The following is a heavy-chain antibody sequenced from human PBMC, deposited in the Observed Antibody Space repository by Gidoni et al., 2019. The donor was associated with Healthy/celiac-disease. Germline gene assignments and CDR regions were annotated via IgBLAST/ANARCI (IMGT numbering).Heavy chain of an antibody. J-gene: IGHJ4*02. D-gene: IGHD3-3*01. Sequence: QLQLQESGPGLVKPSETLSLTCTVSGGSISSSSYYWGWIRQPPGKGLEWIGNIYYSGSTYYNPSLKSRVIISVDTSKNQFSLKLSSVTAADTAVYYCATYYDFWSGYYSRYYFDYWGQGTLVTVSS. CDR1: GGSISSSSYY. CDR3: ATYYDFWSGYYSRYYFDY. CDR2: IYYSGST. V-gene: IGHV4-39*01.